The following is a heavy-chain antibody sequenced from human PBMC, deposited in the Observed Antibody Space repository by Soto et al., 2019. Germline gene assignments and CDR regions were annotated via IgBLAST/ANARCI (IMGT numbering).Heavy chain of an antibody. V-gene: IGHV4-30-4*01. CDR2: IYYSGST. J-gene: IGHJ4*02. Sequence: SETLSLTCTVSGGSIRSGYYYWSWIRQPPGKGLESIGYIYYSGSTYYNPSLKSRVTISVDTSKNQFSLKLSSVTAADTAVYYCARSLRRGPLFDYWGQGTLVTVS. CDR1: GGSIRSGYYY. D-gene: IGHD3-10*01. CDR3: ARSLRRGPLFDY.